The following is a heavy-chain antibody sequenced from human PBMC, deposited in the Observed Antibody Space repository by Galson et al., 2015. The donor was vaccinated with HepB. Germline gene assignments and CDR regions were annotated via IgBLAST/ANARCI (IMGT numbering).Heavy chain of an antibody. CDR1: GGTFNSYS. J-gene: IGHJ4*02. CDR2: IIPILGIV. Sequence: SVKVSCKASGGTFNSYSISWVRQAPGQGLEWMGRIIPILGIVNYKEKFQGRVTVTADESPSIVYMELSGLRSGDTAVYYCAAGDYGGTPYNFDYWGQGTLVTVSS. D-gene: IGHD4-23*01. CDR3: AAGDYGGTPYNFDY. V-gene: IGHV1-69*02.